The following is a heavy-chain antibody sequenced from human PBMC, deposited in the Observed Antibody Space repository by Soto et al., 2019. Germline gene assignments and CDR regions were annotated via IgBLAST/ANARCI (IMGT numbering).Heavy chain of an antibody. V-gene: IGHV1-2*02. D-gene: IGHD6-25*01. CDR2: INANNGGA. Sequence: ASVKVSCKASGYTFTDYHMHWVLQAPGQVLEFMGWINANNGGAGSAQQFQGRVTVTRDTSITTVYMELSNLRSDDTAVYYCAREGGSETLQPSYNWFETWGQGTLVTVTS. J-gene: IGHJ5*02. CDR1: GYTFTDYH. CDR3: AREGGSETLQPSYNWFET.